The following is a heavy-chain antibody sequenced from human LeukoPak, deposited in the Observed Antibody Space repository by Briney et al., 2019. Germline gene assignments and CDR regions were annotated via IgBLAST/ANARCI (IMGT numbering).Heavy chain of an antibody. V-gene: IGHV3-33*06. CDR3: AKDQSGIAAAGTFDY. CDR1: GFTFSSYG. Sequence: GGSLRLSCAASGFTFSSYGMHWVRQAPGKGLEWVAVIWYDGSNKYCADSVKGRFTISRHNSKNTLYLQMNSLRADDTAVYYCAKDQSGIAAAGTFDYWGQGTLVTVSS. D-gene: IGHD6-13*01. CDR2: IWYDGSNK. J-gene: IGHJ4*02.